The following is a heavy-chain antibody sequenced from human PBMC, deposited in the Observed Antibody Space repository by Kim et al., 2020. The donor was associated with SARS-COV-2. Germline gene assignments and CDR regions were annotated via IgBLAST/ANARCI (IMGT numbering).Heavy chain of an antibody. CDR2: IYPGDSDT. CDR1: GYSFTSYW. V-gene: IGHV5-51*01. D-gene: IGHD3-3*01. J-gene: IGHJ4*02. CDR3: ARGGSFRFLEWLLFDY. Sequence: ESLKISCKGSGYSFTSYWIGWVRQMPGKGLEWMGIIYPGDSDTRYSPSFQGQVTISADKSISTAYLQWSSLKASDTAMYYCARGGSFRFLEWLLFDYWGQGTLVTVSS.